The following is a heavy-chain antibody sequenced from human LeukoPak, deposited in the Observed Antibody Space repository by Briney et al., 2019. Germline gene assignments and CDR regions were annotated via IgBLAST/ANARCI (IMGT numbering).Heavy chain of an antibody. CDR2: ISYDGSNK. D-gene: IGHD2-15*01. CDR3: ARVARGYCSGGSCYFGY. J-gene: IGHJ4*02. CDR1: GFTFSSYG. V-gene: IGHV3-30*03. Sequence: GGSLRLSCAASGFTFSSYGMHWVRQAPGKGLEWVAVISYDGSNKYYADSVKGRFTISRDNSKNTLYLQMNSLRAEDTAVYYCARVARGYCSGGSCYFGYWGQGTLVTVSS.